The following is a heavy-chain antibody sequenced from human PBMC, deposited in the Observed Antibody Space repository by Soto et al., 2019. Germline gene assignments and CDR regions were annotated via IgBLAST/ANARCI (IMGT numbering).Heavy chain of an antibody. Sequence: EVQLVESGGGLVKPGGSLRLSCAASGFTFSSYSMNWVRQAPGKGLEWVSSISSSSSYIYYADSVKGRFTISRDNAKNSLYLQMNSLRAEDTAVYYCARRYSGYDYVALNPLSLDYWGRGTLVTVSS. J-gene: IGHJ4*02. CDR2: ISSSSSYI. CDR1: GFTFSSYS. CDR3: ARRYSGYDYVALNPLSLDY. D-gene: IGHD5-12*01. V-gene: IGHV3-21*01.